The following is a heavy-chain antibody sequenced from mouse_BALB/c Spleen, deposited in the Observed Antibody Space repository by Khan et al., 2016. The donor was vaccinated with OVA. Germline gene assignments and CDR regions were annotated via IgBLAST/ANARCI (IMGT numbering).Heavy chain of an antibody. D-gene: IGHD1-1*01. J-gene: IGHJ3*01. V-gene: IGHV3-8*02. CDR2: ISYSGTT. CDR1: GDSITNGY. Sequence: EVQLQESGPSLVKPSQTLSLTCSVTGDSITNGYSNWIRKFPGNELEYMGYISYSGTTYYNPSPKSRISITRDTSKNQYHLQLNSVTTEDTATYYCARGNFPFIYWGQGTLVTVSA. CDR3: ARGNFPFIY.